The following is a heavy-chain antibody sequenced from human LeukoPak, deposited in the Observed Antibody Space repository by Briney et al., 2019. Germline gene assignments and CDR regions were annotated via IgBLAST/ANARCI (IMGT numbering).Heavy chain of an antibody. CDR2: INPNSGGT. CDR1: GYTFTGYY. J-gene: IGHJ3*02. Sequence: ASVKVSCKASGYTFTGYYMHWVRQAPGQGLEWMGWINPNSGGTNYAQKFQGRVTITRDTSISTAYMELSKLRADDTAVYYCARDGYRIDAFDIWGQGTMVTVSS. V-gene: IGHV1-2*02. CDR3: ARDGYRIDAFDI. D-gene: IGHD5-18*01.